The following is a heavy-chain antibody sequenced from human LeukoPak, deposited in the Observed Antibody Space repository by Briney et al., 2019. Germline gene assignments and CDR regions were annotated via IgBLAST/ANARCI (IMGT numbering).Heavy chain of an antibody. Sequence: SETLSLTCTVSGGSISSDYWSWIRQPPGKGLEWIGYIYYSGSTNYNPSLKSRVTISVDTSKNQFSLKLSSVTAADTAVYYCARRDSDYDILTGYYPNAFDIWGQGTMVTVSS. J-gene: IGHJ3*02. D-gene: IGHD3-9*01. CDR1: GGSISSDY. V-gene: IGHV4-59*08. CDR2: IYYSGST. CDR3: ARRDSDYDILTGYYPNAFDI.